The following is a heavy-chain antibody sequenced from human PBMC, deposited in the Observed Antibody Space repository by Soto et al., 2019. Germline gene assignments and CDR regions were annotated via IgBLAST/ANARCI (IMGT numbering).Heavy chain of an antibody. CDR3: AREEREYSSSWFDY. CDR2: IYYSGST. J-gene: IGHJ4*02. V-gene: IGHV4-61*01. D-gene: IGHD6-13*01. Sequence: SETLSLTCTVSGGSVSSGSYYWSWIRQPPGKGLEWIGYIYYSGSTNYNPSLKSRVTISVDTSKNRFSLKLSSVTAAETAVYYCAREEREYSSSWFDYWGQGTLVTVSS. CDR1: GGSVSSGSYY.